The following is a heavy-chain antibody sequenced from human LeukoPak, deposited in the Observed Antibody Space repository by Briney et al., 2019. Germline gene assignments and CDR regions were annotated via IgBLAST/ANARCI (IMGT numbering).Heavy chain of an antibody. CDR3: ARDIVVVTAIPPNWFDP. Sequence: ASVKVSCKASGYTFTSYYMHWVRQAPGQGLEWMGWINPNSGGTNYAQKFQGRVTMTRDTSISTAYMELSRLRSDDTAVYYCARDIVVVTAIPPNWFDPWGQGTLVTVSS. CDR2: INPNSGGT. V-gene: IGHV1-2*02. J-gene: IGHJ5*02. D-gene: IGHD2-21*02. CDR1: GYTFTSYY.